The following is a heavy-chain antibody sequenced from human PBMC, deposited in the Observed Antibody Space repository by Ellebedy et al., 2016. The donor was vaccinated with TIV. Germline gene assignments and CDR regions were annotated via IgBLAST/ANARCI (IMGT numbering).Heavy chain of an antibody. V-gene: IGHV3-23*01. J-gene: IGHJ4*02. CDR1: GFTFSSYA. CDR3: AKVYWGYSSGWYDPYYFDY. CDR2: ISGSGGST. D-gene: IGHD6-19*01. Sequence: GESLKISCAASGFTFSSYAMSWVRQAPGKGLEWVSAISGSGGSTYYADSVKGRFTISRDNSKNTLYLQMNSLRAEDTAVYYCAKVYWGYSSGWYDPYYFDYWGQGTLVTVSS.